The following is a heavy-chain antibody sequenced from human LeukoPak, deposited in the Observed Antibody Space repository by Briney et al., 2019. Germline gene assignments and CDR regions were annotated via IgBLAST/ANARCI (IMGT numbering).Heavy chain of an antibody. J-gene: IGHJ4*02. CDR2: IIPILGIA. CDR3: ASLVYSNTARYYFDY. Sequence: SVKVSCKASGGTFSSYTISWVRQAPGQGLEWMGRIIPILGIANYAQKFQGRVTITADKSTSTAYMELSSLRSEDTAVYYCASLVYSNTARYYFDYWGQGPWSPSPQ. CDR1: GGTFSSYT. D-gene: IGHD4-11*01. V-gene: IGHV1-69*02.